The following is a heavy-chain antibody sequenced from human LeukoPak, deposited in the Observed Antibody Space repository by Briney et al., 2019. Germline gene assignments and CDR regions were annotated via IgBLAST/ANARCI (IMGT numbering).Heavy chain of an antibody. Sequence: SETLSLTCAVYGGSFSGYYWSWIRQPPGKGLEWIEEINHSGSTNCNPSLKSRVTISVDTSKNQFSLKLSSVTAADTAVYYCAGVYSSGYLDAFDIWGQGTMVTVSS. J-gene: IGHJ3*02. CDR1: GGSFSGYY. CDR3: AGVYSSGYLDAFDI. D-gene: IGHD3-22*01. V-gene: IGHV4-34*01. CDR2: INHSGST.